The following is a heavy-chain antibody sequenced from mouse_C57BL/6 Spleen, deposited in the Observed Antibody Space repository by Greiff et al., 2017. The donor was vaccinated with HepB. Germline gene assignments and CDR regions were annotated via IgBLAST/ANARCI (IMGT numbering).Heavy chain of an antibody. CDR3: ARMWLRRRVFDY. V-gene: IGHV5-17*01. CDR2: ISSGSSTI. Sequence: DVMLVESGGGLVKPGGSLKLSCAASGFTFSDYGMHWVRQAPEKGLEWVAYISSGSSTIYYADTVKGRFTISRDNAKNTLFLQMTSLRSEDTAMYYCARMWLRRRVFDYWGQGTTLTVSS. CDR1: GFTFSDYG. J-gene: IGHJ2*01. D-gene: IGHD2-2*01.